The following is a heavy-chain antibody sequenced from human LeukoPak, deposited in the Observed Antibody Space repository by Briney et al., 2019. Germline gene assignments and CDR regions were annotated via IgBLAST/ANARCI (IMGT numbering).Heavy chain of an antibody. Sequence: GASVKVSCKASGGTFSSYAISWVRQAPGQGLEWMGGIIPIFGTANYAQKFQGRVTITADESTSTAYMELSSLRSEDTAVYYCARDGESSSTSCYLDYWGQGTLVTVSS. CDR2: IIPIFGTA. V-gene: IGHV1-69*13. D-gene: IGHD2-2*01. CDR3: ARDGESSSTSCYLDY. J-gene: IGHJ4*02. CDR1: GGTFSSYA.